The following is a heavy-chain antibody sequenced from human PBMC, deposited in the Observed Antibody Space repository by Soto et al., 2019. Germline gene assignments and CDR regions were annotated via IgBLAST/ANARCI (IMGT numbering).Heavy chain of an antibody. D-gene: IGHD2-2*01. J-gene: IGHJ5*02. CDR2: IYYSGST. Sequence: SETLSLTCTVSGGSISSYYWSWIRQPPGKGLEWIGYIYYSGSTNYNPSLKSRVTISVDTSKNQFSLKLSSVTAADTAVYYCARDELGYCSSTSCYLLGGFDPWGQGTLVTVS. CDR1: GGSISSYY. CDR3: ARDELGYCSSTSCYLLGGFDP. V-gene: IGHV4-59*01.